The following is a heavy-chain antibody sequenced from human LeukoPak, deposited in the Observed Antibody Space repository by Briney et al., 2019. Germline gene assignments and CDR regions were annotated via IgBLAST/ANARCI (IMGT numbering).Heavy chain of an antibody. V-gene: IGHV3-30*18. CDR2: ISYDGSNK. D-gene: IGHD5-18*01. CDR1: GFTFSSYG. Sequence: PGRSLRLSCAASGFTFSSYGMHWVRQAPGKGLEWVAVISYDGSNKYYADSVKGRFTISRDNSKYTLYLQMNSLRAEDTAVYYCAKDFPAYSSPDYWGQGTLVTVSS. J-gene: IGHJ4*02. CDR3: AKDFPAYSSPDY.